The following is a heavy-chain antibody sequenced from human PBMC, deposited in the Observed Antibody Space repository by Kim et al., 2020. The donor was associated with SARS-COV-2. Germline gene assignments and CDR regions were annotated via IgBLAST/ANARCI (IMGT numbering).Heavy chain of an antibody. V-gene: IGHV3-21*01. CDR2: SYT. Sequence: SYTCYAQSLTGRFTLSRENAKHSLYLQMHSLSAEDTAVYYCARDYGGPDYWGQGTLVTVSS. CDR3: ARDYGGPDY. D-gene: IGHD4-17*01. J-gene: IGHJ4*02.